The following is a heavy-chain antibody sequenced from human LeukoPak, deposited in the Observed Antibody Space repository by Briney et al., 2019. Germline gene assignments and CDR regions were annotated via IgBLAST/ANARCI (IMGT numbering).Heavy chain of an antibody. V-gene: IGHV3-23*01. Sequence: GGSLRLSCAASGFTFSTYAMNWVRQAPGKGLEWVSGISRSGGTTYYADSVQGRFTISRDNSKKTVFLQMNSLRAEDTAVYYCAKSTPSDAFDIWGQGTMVTVSS. J-gene: IGHJ3*02. CDR1: GFTFSTYA. CDR2: ISRSGGTT. CDR3: AKSTPSDAFDI.